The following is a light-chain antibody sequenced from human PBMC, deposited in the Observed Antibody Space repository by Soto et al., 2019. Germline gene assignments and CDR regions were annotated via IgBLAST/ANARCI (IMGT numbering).Light chain of an antibody. CDR1: QGISSW. Sequence: DIQMTQSPSSVSSSVGDRVTITCRARQGISSWVCWYQQNPGKASKHLICAASRLQSQVPSRFSGSGSGNEFALTISSLQPENFATYYCQQANSFPIPCGQGTRLEIK. CDR3: QQANSFPIP. J-gene: IGKJ5*01. CDR2: AAS. V-gene: IGKV1-12*01.